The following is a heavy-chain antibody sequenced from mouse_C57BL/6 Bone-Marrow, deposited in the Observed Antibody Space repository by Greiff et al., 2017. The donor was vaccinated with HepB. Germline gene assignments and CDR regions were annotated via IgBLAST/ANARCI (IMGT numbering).Heavy chain of an antibody. D-gene: IGHD2-12*01. CDR1: GYAFSSSW. J-gene: IGHJ3*01. CDR2: IYPGDGDT. V-gene: IGHV1-82*01. Sequence: VKLMESGPELVKPGASVKISCKASGYAFSSSWMNWVKQRPGKGLEWIGRIYPGDGDTNYNGKFKGKATLTADKSSSTAYMQLSSLTSEDSAVYFCARLRRTWFAYWGQGTLVTVSA. CDR3: ARLRRTWFAY.